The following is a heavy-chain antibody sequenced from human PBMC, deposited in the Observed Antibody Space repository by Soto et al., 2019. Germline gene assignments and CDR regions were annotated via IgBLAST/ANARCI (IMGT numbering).Heavy chain of an antibody. CDR1: GFTFSSYA. D-gene: IGHD3-3*02. V-gene: IGHV3-21*01. Sequence: GRSLRLSCAASGFTFSSYAMSWIRQAQGKGLEWVSSISSSSSYIYYADSVKGRFTISRDNAKNSLYLQMNSLRAEDTAVYYCARYGPIHFYYYYGMDVWGQGTTVTVSS. CDR3: ARYGPIHFYYYYGMDV. CDR2: ISSSSSYI. J-gene: IGHJ6*02.